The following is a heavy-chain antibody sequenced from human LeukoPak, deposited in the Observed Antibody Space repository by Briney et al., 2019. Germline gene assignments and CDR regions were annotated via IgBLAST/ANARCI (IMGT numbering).Heavy chain of an antibody. V-gene: IGHV4-39*01. J-gene: IGHJ4*02. D-gene: IGHD6-19*01. CDR3: VTVAALTYFDF. CDR2: IYYSGIT. CDR1: GGSISSNSYS. Sequence: SETLSLTCTVSGGSISSNSYSWGWIRQPPGKGLEWIGGIYYSGITYYNPSLKSRVTISVDTSKNQFSLKLSSVTAADTAVYYCVTVAALTYFDFRGQGTLVTVSS.